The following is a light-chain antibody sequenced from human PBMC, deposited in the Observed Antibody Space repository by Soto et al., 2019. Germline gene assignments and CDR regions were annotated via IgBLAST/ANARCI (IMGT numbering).Light chain of an antibody. V-gene: IGLV2-14*03. CDR2: GVT. Sequence: QLVLTQPASVSGSPGQAITISCTGTSSDVGRYNYVSWYQQYSGKAPKLMIYGVTNRPSGVSDRFSGSKSGNTASLTISGLQAEDEGDYYCSSFTTSSTLIFGGGTKLTVL. CDR1: SSDVGRYNY. CDR3: SSFTTSSTLI. J-gene: IGLJ2*01.